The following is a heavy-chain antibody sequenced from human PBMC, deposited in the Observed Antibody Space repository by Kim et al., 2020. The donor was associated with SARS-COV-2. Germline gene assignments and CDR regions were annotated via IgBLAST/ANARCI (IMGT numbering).Heavy chain of an antibody. J-gene: IGHJ5*02. Sequence: ASVKVSCKASGYTFTSYGISWVRQAPGQGLEWMGWISAYNGNTNYAQKLQGRVTMTTDTSTSTAYMELRSLRSDDTAVYYCARVGTYYDILTGSLNWFDPWGQGTLVTVSS. V-gene: IGHV1-18*01. CDR2: ISAYNGNT. CDR3: ARVGTYYDILTGSLNWFDP. D-gene: IGHD3-9*01. CDR1: GYTFTSYG.